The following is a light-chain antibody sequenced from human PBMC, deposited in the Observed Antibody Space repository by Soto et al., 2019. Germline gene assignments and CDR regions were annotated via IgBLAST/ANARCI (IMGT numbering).Light chain of an antibody. V-gene: IGKV3-15*01. CDR3: QHYKSWPPIT. J-gene: IGKJ5*01. CDR2: GAS. Sequence: EIVMTQSPATLSVSPGEGVTLSCRASQTVPSRIAWYQQKPGQAPSLLIYGASTRATGVPDRFSGTGSGTEFTLTISILNSEDFAVYHCQHYKSWPPITFGQGTRLEIK. CDR1: QTVPSR.